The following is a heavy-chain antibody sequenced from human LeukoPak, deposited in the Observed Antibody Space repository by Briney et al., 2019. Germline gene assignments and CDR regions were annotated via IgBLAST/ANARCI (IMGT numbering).Heavy chain of an antibody. D-gene: IGHD6-19*01. J-gene: IGHJ4*02. V-gene: IGHV4-59*02. CDR3: ARAGTGWAFDH. CDR2: MFYSGNS. Sequence: SETLSLTCTVSGASVNTYYWSWVRQPPGKGLEWIGYMFYSGNSNYSPSLTSRVTTSVDTSKHQLPLKVRSATAAAPAVYYCARAGTGWAFDHRGQGTLVTVSS. CDR1: GASVNTYY.